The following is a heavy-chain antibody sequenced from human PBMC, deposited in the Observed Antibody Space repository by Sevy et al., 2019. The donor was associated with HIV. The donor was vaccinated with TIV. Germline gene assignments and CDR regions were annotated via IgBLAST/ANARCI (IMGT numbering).Heavy chain of an antibody. V-gene: IGHV4-61*02. Sequence: SETLSLTCTVSGGSISSGSYYWSWIRQPAGKGLEWIGRIYTSGSTNYNPSLKSRVTMSVDTSKNQFSLKLSSVTAADTAVYYCARDPDYDFWSGYYTGPPLWGQGTLVTVSS. CDR1: GGSISSGSYY. J-gene: IGHJ4*02. D-gene: IGHD3-3*01. CDR3: ARDPDYDFWSGYYTGPPL. CDR2: IYTSGST.